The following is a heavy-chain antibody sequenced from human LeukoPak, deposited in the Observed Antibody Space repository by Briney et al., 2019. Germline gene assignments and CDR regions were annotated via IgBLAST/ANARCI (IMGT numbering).Heavy chain of an antibody. Sequence: GGSLRLPCAASGFTFSSYAMSWVRQAPGKGLEWVSAISGSGGSTYYADSVKGRFTISRDNSKNTLYLQMNSLRAEDTAVYYCAKDMVATYYYYMDVWGKGTTVTVSS. V-gene: IGHV3-23*01. D-gene: IGHD5-12*01. CDR1: GFTFSSYA. CDR2: ISGSGGST. CDR3: AKDMVATYYYYMDV. J-gene: IGHJ6*03.